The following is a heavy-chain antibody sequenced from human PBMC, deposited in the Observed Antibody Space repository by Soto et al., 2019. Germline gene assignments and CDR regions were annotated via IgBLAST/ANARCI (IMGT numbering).Heavy chain of an antibody. V-gene: IGHV1-18*01. J-gene: IGHJ4*02. Sequence: EASVKVSCKASGYTFSSYGINWVRQAPGQGLEWMGWISAYNGNTNYAQKLQGRVSITTDTSTSTAYMELRSLRSDDTAVYYCARDGSSGYYYGYWGQGTLVTSPQ. CDR1: GYTFSSYG. CDR2: ISAYNGNT. CDR3: ARDGSSGYYYGY. D-gene: IGHD3-22*01.